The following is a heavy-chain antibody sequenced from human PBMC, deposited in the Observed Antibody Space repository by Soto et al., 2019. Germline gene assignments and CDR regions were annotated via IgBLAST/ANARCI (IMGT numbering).Heavy chain of an antibody. J-gene: IGHJ6*02. CDR2: IRSKANNYAT. Sequence: EVQLAASGGGLVQPGGSLKLSGAASGFIFSASAVHWVRQASGNGLEWIGRIRSKANNYATGYAASVNGRFTISRDDSENTAYLQVNSLKTEDTAVYYCTVSGADYDYSLDAWGQGSSVTVS. CDR3: TVSGADYDYSLDA. D-gene: IGHD3-10*01. V-gene: IGHV3-73*01. CDR1: GFIFSASA.